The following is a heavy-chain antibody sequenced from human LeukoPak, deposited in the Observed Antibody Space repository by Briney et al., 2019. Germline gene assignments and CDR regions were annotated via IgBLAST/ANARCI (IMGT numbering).Heavy chain of an antibody. CDR1: GGSFSGYY. V-gene: IGHV4-34*01. Sequence: PSETLSLTCAVYGGSFSGYYWSWIRQPPGKGLEWIGEINHSGSTNYNPSLKSRVTISVDTSKNQFSLKLSSVTAADTAVYYCARGPLGVVLYYYYGMDVWGQGATVTVSS. D-gene: IGHD4/OR15-4a*01. J-gene: IGHJ6*02. CDR2: INHSGST. CDR3: ARGPLGVVLYYYYGMDV.